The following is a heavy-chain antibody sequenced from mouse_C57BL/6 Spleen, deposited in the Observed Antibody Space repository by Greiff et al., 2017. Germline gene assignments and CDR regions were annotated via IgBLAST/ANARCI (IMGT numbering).Heavy chain of an antibody. J-gene: IGHJ2*01. CDR3: ARSDYYGSNY. D-gene: IGHD1-1*01. Sequence: VQLQQSGAELVRPGTSVKVSCKASGYAFTNYLIEWVKQRPGQGLEWIGVINPGSGGTNYNEKFKGKATLTADKSSSPAYMQLSSLTSEDSAVYFCARSDYYGSNYWGQGTTLTVSS. CDR1: GYAFTNYL. CDR2: INPGSGGT. V-gene: IGHV1-54*01.